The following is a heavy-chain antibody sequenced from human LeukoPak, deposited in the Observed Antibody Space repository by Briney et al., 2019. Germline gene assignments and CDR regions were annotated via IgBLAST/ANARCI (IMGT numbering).Heavy chain of an antibody. D-gene: IGHD4-11*01. CDR2: VYQSGIT. CDR3: ARRYSNSYFDY. V-gene: IGHV4-38-2*01. CDR1: GYSISSGYY. J-gene: IGHJ4*02. Sequence: SETLSLTXAVSGYSISSGYYWGWMRQPPGKGLEWIGNVYQSGITYYNASLKSRVTISVDTSKNQFSLRLNPVTAAHTAVYYCARRYSNSYFDYWGQGTLVTVSS.